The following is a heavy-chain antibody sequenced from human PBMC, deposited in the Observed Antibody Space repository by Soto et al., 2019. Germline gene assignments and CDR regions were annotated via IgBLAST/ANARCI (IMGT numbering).Heavy chain of an antibody. CDR1: GFTLSSYE. J-gene: IGHJ3*02. V-gene: IGHV3-48*03. D-gene: IGHD4-17*01. CDR3: ARVYADYLIDAFDI. CDR2: ISRSGSPI. Sequence: EAQLVESGGGLVQPRGSLRLSCAAFGFTLSSYEMDWVRQAPGKGLEWVSHISRSGSPIYYADSVKGRFTISRDNAKNSVYLHMKSLRAEDTAIYYCARVYADYLIDAFDIWGQGTMVTVSS.